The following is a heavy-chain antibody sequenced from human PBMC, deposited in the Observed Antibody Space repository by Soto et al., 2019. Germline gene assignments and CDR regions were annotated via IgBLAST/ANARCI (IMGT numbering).Heavy chain of an antibody. J-gene: IGHJ6*02. D-gene: IGHD2-2*01. CDR2: IIPTYGTA. CDR3: ARIHCGSTSCYPSMSYSYFPMDV. CDR1: GGTFNTYA. Sequence: QVQLVQSGAEVKKPGSSVKVSCKASGGTFNTYAISWVRQAPGQGLDSMGGIIPTYGTANYAQKFQGRVTITADEFTATAHMELSSLGSDDTAIYFCARIHCGSTSCYPSMSYSYFPMDVWGQWTAVTVSS. V-gene: IGHV1-69*01.